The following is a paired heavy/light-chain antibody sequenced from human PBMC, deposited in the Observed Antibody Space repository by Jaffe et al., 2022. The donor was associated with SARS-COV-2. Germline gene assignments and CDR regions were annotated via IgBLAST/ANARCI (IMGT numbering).Light chain of an antibody. Sequence: QSVLTQPPSASGTPGQRVAISCSGSTSNIESNHVYWYQQLPGTAPKLLIYRNNQRPSGVPDRFSGSKSGTSASLAISGLRSEDEADYYCASWDDSLTGWVFGGGTKLTVL. J-gene: IGLJ3*02. V-gene: IGLV1-47*01. CDR2: RNN. CDR1: TSNIESNH. CDR3: ASWDDSLTGWV.
Heavy chain of an antibody. D-gene: IGHD3-3*01. CDR1: GFKFSDYY. CDR3: ARVYDFWSATYDLDY. Sequence: QVQLVESGGVLVKPGGSLRLSCAASGFKFSDYYMSWIRQAPGKGLEWVSYISSGSIYTNYADSVKGRFTISRDNAKKSLYLQMDSLRAEDTAVYYCARVYDFWSATYDLDYWGQGTLVTVSS. V-gene: IGHV3-11*06. J-gene: IGHJ4*02. CDR2: ISSGSIYT.